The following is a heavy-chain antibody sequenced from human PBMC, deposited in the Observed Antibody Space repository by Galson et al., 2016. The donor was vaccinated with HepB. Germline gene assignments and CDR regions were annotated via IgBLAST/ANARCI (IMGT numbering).Heavy chain of an antibody. Sequence: TLSLTCSVSSGSISTGGYYWSWLRQHPGKGLEWIGHIYYSGTTSYNSSLKSRLSISIDESKNQFSMNLTSVNVADTAVYYCARRVSGYFNSWGQGTLVTVSS. J-gene: IGHJ5*02. V-gene: IGHV4-31*03. CDR3: ARRVSGYFNS. CDR1: SGSISTGGYY. CDR2: IYYSGTT. D-gene: IGHD3-22*01.